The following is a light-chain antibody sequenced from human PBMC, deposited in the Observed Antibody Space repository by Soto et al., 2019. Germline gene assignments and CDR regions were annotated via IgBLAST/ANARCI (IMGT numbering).Light chain of an antibody. J-gene: IGKJ1*01. CDR2: GAS. V-gene: IGKV3-20*01. CDR3: QQYGSSPKT. CDR1: QSVSSSY. Sequence: EIVLTQCPGTLSLSPGERATLSCRASQSVSSSYLAWYQQKPGQAPRLLIYGASTRATGIPDRFSGSGSGTDFTLTSSRLEPEDFAVYYCQQYGSSPKTFGQGTKVDIK.